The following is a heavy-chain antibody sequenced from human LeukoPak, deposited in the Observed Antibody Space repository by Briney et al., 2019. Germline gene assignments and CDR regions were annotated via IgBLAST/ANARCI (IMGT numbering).Heavy chain of an antibody. D-gene: IGHD1-20*01. CDR3: ARVITGTVKYYFDY. J-gene: IGHJ4*02. CDR1: GYTFTNYG. V-gene: IGHV1-18*01. CDR2: ISLYNGNT. Sequence: ASVKVSCKASGYTFTNYGISWVRQAPGQGLEWMGWISLYNGNTNYAQKLQGRVTMTTDTSTSTAYMELRSLRSDDTAVYYCARVITGTVKYYFDYWGQGTLVTVSS.